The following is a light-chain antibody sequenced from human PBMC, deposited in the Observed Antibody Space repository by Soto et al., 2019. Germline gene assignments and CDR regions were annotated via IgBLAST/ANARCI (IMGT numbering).Light chain of an antibody. CDR2: EVT. CDR3: SSYTSSSTLL. CDR1: SSDVGGYNY. J-gene: IGLJ2*01. Sequence: QSALTQPASVSGSPGQSITISCTGTSSDVGGYNYVSWYQQHPAKAPKLMIYEVTNRPSGVSTRFSGSKSGNTASLTISGLQAEDEADYYCSSYTSSSTLLFGGGTKLTVL. V-gene: IGLV2-14*01.